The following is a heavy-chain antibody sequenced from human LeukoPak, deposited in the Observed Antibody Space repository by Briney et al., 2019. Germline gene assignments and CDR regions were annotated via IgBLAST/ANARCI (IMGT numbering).Heavy chain of an antibody. CDR3: AKDSTHYDILTGEGGAFDI. CDR1: GFTFDDYA. Sequence: GGSLRLSCAASGFTFDDYAMHWVRQAPGKGLEWVSGISWNSGSIGYADSVKGRFTISRDNAKDSLYLQMNSLRAEDTALYYCAKDSTHYDILTGEGGAFDIWGQGTMVTVSS. CDR2: ISWNSGSI. D-gene: IGHD3-9*01. V-gene: IGHV3-9*01. J-gene: IGHJ3*02.